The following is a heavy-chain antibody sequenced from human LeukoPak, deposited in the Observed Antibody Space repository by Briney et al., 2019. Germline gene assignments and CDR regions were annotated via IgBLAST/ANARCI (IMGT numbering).Heavy chain of an antibody. CDR3: ATIYYYDSSSPFDP. J-gene: IGHJ5*02. Sequence: ASXXVSCKASGYTFTSYGISWVRQAPGQGLEWMGWISAYNGNTNYAQKLQGRVTMTTDTSTSTAYMELRSLRSDDTAVYYCATIYYYDSSSPFDPWGQGTLVTVSS. D-gene: IGHD3-22*01. V-gene: IGHV1-18*01. CDR1: GYTFTSYG. CDR2: ISAYNGNT.